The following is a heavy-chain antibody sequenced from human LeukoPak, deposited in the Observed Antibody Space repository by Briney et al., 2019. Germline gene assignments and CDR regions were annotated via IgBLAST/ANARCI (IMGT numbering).Heavy chain of an antibody. CDR1: GFTLTELS. V-gene: IGHV1-24*01. CDR2: FEPEDGET. Sequence: ASVKVSCKVSGFTLTELSMHWVRQAPGKGLEWMGGFEPEDGETNSAQNFQGRVTMTEDTSTDTAYMELSSLRSEDTAVYYCATPPYDILTGYDYYFDYWGQGTLVTVSS. CDR3: ATPPYDILTGYDYYFDY. J-gene: IGHJ4*02. D-gene: IGHD3-9*01.